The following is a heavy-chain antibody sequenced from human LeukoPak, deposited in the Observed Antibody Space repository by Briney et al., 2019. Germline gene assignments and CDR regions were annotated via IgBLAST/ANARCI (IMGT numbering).Heavy chain of an antibody. V-gene: IGHV3-74*01. CDR3: ATDGVAGYSSGWYGNDAFDI. Sequence: GGSLRLSCAASGFTFSSYWMHWVRQAPGNGLVWVSRINSDASSTSYADSVKGRFTICRDNAKNTLSLQMNSLRAEDTAVYYCATDGVAGYSSGWYGNDAFDIWGQGTMVTVSS. CDR2: INSDASST. D-gene: IGHD6-19*01. J-gene: IGHJ3*02. CDR1: GFTFSSYW.